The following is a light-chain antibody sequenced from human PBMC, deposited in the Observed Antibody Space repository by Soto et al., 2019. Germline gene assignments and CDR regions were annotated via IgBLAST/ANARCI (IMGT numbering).Light chain of an antibody. CDR3: TAYVGNDIWV. CDR2: EVT. V-gene: IGLV2-8*01. CDR1: SSDVGAYNY. J-gene: IGLJ3*02. Sequence: QSALTQPPSASGSPGQSVTISCTGTSSDVGAYNYVSWYQQYPGKAPKLMIYEVTKRPSGVPDRFSGSKSVNTASLTVSGLQAEDEAEYYCTAYVGNDIWVFGGGTKVTVL.